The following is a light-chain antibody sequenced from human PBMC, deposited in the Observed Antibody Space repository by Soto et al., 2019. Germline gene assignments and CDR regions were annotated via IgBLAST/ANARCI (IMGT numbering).Light chain of an antibody. Sequence: DIQMTQSTSCLSSSVGDRVTITCRASQGISNYLAWYQQKPGKVPKLLIYAASTLQSGVPSRFSGSGSGTDFTLTISSLQPEDVATYYCQKYNSAPRTFGQGTKVEIK. V-gene: IGKV1-27*01. CDR3: QKYNSAPRT. J-gene: IGKJ1*01. CDR2: AAS. CDR1: QGISNY.